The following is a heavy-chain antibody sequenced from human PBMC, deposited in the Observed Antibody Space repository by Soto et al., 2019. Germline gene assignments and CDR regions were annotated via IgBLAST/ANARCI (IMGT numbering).Heavy chain of an antibody. CDR3: ARDRGVRGVPPYGMDV. D-gene: IGHD3-10*01. Sequence: QVQLQESGPGLVKPSQTLSLTCTVSGGSISSGGYYWSWIRQHPGKGLEWIGYIYYSGSTYYNPSLKSRVTISLHTSKNQFSLKLSSVTAADTAVYYCARDRGVRGVPPYGMDVWGQGTTVTVSS. CDR1: GGSISSGGYY. V-gene: IGHV4-31*03. J-gene: IGHJ6*02. CDR2: IYYSGST.